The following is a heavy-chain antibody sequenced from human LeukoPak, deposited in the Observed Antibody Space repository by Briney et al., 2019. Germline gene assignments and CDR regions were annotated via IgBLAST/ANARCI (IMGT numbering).Heavy chain of an antibody. V-gene: IGHV4-59*12. D-gene: IGHD1-1*01. J-gene: IGHJ3*02. CDR3: ASGNWTDGFAFDI. CDR1: GGSISNYF. CDR2: IYSSGST. Sequence: SETLSLTCSVSGGSISNYFWTWIRQPPGKGQEWIGYIYSSGSTYYNPSLKSRVTISVDTSKNRFSLKLSSVTAADTAVFYCASGNWTDGFAFDIWGQGTMVTVSP.